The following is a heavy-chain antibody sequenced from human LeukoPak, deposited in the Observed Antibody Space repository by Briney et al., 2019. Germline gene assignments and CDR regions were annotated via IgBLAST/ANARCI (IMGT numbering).Heavy chain of an antibody. CDR3: AKDLDTATEFDY. CDR1: GFTFSSYG. CDR2: IWYDGSNK. V-gene: IGHV3-33*06. D-gene: IGHD5-18*01. Sequence: GGSLRLPCAASGFTFSSYGMHWVRQAPGKGLEWVAVIWYDGSNKYYADSVKGRFTISRDNSKNTLYLQMNSLRAEDTAVYYCAKDLDTATEFDYWGQGTLVTVSS. J-gene: IGHJ4*02.